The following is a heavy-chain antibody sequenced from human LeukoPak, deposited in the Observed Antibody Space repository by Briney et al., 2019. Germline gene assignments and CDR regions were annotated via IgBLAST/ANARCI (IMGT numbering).Heavy chain of an antibody. J-gene: IGHJ4*02. CDR2: IYSGGST. CDR1: GFTVSSNY. CDR3: ARGSYSSGWFLPNDY. V-gene: IGHV3-53*01. D-gene: IGHD6-19*01. Sequence: GGSLRLSCAASGFTVSSNYMSWVRQAPGKGLEWVSVIYSGGSTYYADSVKGRFTISRDNSKSTVYLQMNSLRAEDTAVYYCARGSYSSGWFLPNDYWGQGALVTVSS.